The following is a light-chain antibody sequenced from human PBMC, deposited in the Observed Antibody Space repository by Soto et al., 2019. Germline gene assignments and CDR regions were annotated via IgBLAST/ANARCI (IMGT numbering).Light chain of an antibody. J-gene: IGLJ2*01. V-gene: IGLV2-8*01. Sequence: SALTQPPSASGSLGQSVTISCTGTSSDVGGYNYVSWYQQHPGKAPKLMIYEVTKRPSGVPDRFSGSKSGNTASLTVSGLQAEDEADYYCSSYSGSNKLLFGGGTKVTVL. CDR3: SSYSGSNKLL. CDR1: SSDVGGYNY. CDR2: EVT.